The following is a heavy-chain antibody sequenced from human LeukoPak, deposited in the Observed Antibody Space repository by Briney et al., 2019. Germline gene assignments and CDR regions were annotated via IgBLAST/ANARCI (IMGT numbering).Heavy chain of an antibody. CDR3: ARETRCSGGSCYGLDP. CDR2: IIPIFGTA. V-gene: IGHV1-69*05. CDR1: GGTFSSYT. D-gene: IGHD2-15*01. Sequence: SVKVSCKASGGTFSSYTISWVRQAPGQGLEWMGGIIPIFGTANYAQKFQGRVTITTDESTSTAHMELSSLRSEDTAFYYCARETRCSGGSCYGLDPWGQGTLVTVSS. J-gene: IGHJ5*02.